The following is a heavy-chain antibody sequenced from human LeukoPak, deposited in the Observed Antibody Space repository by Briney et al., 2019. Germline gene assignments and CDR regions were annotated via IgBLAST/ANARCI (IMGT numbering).Heavy chain of an antibody. J-gene: IGHJ4*02. Sequence: GGSLRLSCAASGFTFDDYAMHWVRQAPGKGLEWVSGISWNSGSIGYADSVKGRFTISRDNSKNTLYLQMNSLRAEDTAVYYCARDWGRGIGATGPSSYWGPGTPVTVSS. V-gene: IGHV3-9*01. CDR1: GFTFDDYA. CDR3: ARDWGRGIGATGPSSY. D-gene: IGHD6-13*01. CDR2: ISWNSGSI.